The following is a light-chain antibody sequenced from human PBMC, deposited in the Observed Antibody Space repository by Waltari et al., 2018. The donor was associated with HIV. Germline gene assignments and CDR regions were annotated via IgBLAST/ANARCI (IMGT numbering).Light chain of an antibody. CDR2: KVS. V-gene: IGKV2-30*01. CDR1: QSLVYRDGNTY. Sequence: VVMTQSPLSLPVTLGQPASISCRSSQSLVYRDGNTYLIWFQQRPVQSPRRLIYKVSNRDSGVPDRFSGSGSGTDFTLKSSRVEAEDVGVYYCMQGTHWPYTFGQGTKLKI. J-gene: IGKJ2*01. CDR3: MQGTHWPYT.